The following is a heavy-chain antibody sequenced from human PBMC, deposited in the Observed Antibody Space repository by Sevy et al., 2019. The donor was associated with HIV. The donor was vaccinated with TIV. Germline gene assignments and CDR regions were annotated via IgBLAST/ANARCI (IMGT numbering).Heavy chain of an antibody. CDR1: GGSISSYY. D-gene: IGHD2-15*01. CDR2: IYTSGST. CDR3: AREVMKAASSYYYGMDV. J-gene: IGHJ6*02. V-gene: IGHV4-4*07. Sequence: SESLSLTCTVSGGSISSYYWSWIRQPAGKGLEWIGRIYTSGSTNYNPSLKSRVTMSVDTSKNQFSLKLSSVTAADTAVYYCAREVMKAASSYYYGMDVWGHGTTVTVSS.